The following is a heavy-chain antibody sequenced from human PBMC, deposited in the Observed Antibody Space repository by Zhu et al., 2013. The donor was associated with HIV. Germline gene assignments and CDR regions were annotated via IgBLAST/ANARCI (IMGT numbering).Heavy chain of an antibody. CDR1: GGSISSSSYY. CDR2: IYYSGST. V-gene: IGHV4-39*07. J-gene: IGHJ3*02. Sequence: QVQLQESGPGLVKPSETLSLTCTVSGGSISSSSYYWGWIRQPPGKGLEWIGSIYYSGSTYYNPSLKSRVTISVDTSKNQFSLKLSSVTAADTAVYYCARVIAVAGTGLHAFDIWGQGTMVTVSS. D-gene: IGHD6-19*01. CDR3: ARVIAVAGTGLHAFDI.